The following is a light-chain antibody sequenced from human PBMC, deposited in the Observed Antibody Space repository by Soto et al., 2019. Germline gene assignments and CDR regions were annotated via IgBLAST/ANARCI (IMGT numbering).Light chain of an antibody. CDR3: GTRDSSRIGYV. CDR2: DNN. J-gene: IGLJ1*01. Sequence: QSVLTQPLSVSAAPGQRVTISCSGSNSNIGNNYVSWYQQLPGTAPKLLIYDNNKRPSGIPDRFSGSKSGTSATLDITGLQTGDEADYYCGTRDSSRIGYVFGTGTKVT. V-gene: IGLV1-51*01. CDR1: NSNIGNNY.